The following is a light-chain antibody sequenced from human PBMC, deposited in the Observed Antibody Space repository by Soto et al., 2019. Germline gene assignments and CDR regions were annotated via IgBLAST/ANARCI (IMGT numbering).Light chain of an antibody. CDR3: QQSYSTPYT. Sequence: DIQMTQSPSSLSASVGDRVTITCRASQSISSYLNWYQQKPGKAPKLLIYAASSLQSGVPSRFSGSGSGTHFTLTISSLQPEDFATYYCQQSYSTPYTFGQGNKLEIK. CDR2: AAS. J-gene: IGKJ2*01. V-gene: IGKV1-39*01. CDR1: QSISSY.